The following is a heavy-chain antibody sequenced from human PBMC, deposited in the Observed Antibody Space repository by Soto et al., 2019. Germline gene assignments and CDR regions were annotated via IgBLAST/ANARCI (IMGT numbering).Heavy chain of an antibody. V-gene: IGHV3-23*01. Sequence: EVQLLESGGDLVQPGGSLRLSCAASGLTFSNYAMSWVRQAPGKGLEWVSGISGSDESTYYANSVKGRFTISRDNSKSTLNLKMNSLRAEDRALYFCAGGRCLPSPSHWGQGTLVPVSS. CDR2: ISGSDEST. J-gene: IGHJ4*02. D-gene: IGHD3-16*01. CDR3: AGGRCLPSPSH. CDR1: GLTFSNYA.